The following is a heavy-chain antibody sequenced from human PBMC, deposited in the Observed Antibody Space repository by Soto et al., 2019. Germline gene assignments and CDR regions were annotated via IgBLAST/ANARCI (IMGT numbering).Heavy chain of an antibody. D-gene: IGHD3-10*01. Sequence: ASVKVSCKASGGTFSSYAISWVRQAPGQGLEWMGGIIPIFDTAKYAQKFQGRVTITADESTSTAYMELSSLRSEDTAVYYCARTAVDYYGSGSDYNLGFEYWGQETQVIVYS. V-gene: IGHV1-69*13. J-gene: IGHJ4*02. CDR3: ARTAVDYYGSGSDYNLGFEY. CDR1: GGTFSSYA. CDR2: IIPIFDTA.